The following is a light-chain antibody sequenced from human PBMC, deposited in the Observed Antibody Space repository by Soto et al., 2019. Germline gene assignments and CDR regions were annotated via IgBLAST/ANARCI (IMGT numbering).Light chain of an antibody. V-gene: IGLV2-14*01. CDR3: SPYTSSTAYV. CDR1: SSDVGGYNY. Sequence: LTQPASVSGSPGQSITISCTGTSSDVGGYNYVSWYQLHPGKAPKLKXXXXXXRPSGVSNRFSGSKSGKTASLTIYGLQAEDEADYYCSPYTSSTAYVFGTGTK. J-gene: IGLJ1*01. CDR2: XXX.